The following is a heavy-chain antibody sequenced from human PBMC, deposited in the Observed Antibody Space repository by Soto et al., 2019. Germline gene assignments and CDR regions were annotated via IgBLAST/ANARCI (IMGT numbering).Heavy chain of an antibody. D-gene: IGHD3-10*02. V-gene: IGHV1-46*01. CDR1: GYSLTSYY. CDR2: TNPSDGST. CDR3: ARSYVTSRPIDF. Sequence: QVQLVKSGAEVKKPGASVKVSCKASGYSLTSYYMHWVRQDPGQGLEWMGITNPSDGSTNYAQKFQGRVTMTSDTSTSTVDMEMRSLRSEDTAMYYCARSYVTSRPIDFWGQGTLVTVSS. J-gene: IGHJ4*02.